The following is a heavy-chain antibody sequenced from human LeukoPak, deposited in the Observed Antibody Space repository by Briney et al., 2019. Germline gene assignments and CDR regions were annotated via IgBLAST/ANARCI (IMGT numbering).Heavy chain of an antibody. CDR1: GGTFSSYA. V-gene: IGHV1-69*13. CDR3: ARDLSTNTPMPANS. D-gene: IGHD5-18*01. CDR2: IIPIFGTA. J-gene: IGHJ4*02. Sequence: ASVKVSCKASGGTFSSYAIIWVRQAPGQGLEWMGGIIPIFGTANYAQKFQGRVTITADESTSTAYMELSSLTSEDTAVYYCARDLSTNTPMPANSWGQGTLVTVSS.